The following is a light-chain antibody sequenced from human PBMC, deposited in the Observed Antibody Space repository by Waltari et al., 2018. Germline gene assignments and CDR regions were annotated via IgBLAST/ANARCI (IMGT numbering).Light chain of an antibody. CDR3: CSYAGSSNSV. J-gene: IGLJ3*02. Sequence: QSALTQPPSASGSPGQSVTLSCTGTSGDVGRYNSVPWYQQEPGKGPKLIIYDVSKRPSGVPDRFSGSKSGNTASLTVSGLQAEDEADYYCCSYAGSSNSVFGGGTKLTVL. CDR2: DVS. CDR1: SGDVGRYNS. V-gene: IGLV2-8*01.